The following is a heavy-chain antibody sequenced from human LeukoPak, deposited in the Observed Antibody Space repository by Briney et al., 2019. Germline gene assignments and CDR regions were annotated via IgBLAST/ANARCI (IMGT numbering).Heavy chain of an antibody. Sequence: PSETLSLTCTVSGGSISSYYGSWIRQPPGKGLEWIGYIYYSGSTNYNPSLKSRVTISVDTSKNQFSLKLSSVTAADTAVYYCARDADGWFDPWGQGTLVTVSS. J-gene: IGHJ5*02. CDR2: IYYSGST. V-gene: IGHV4-59*01. D-gene: IGHD5-24*01. CDR1: GGSISSYY. CDR3: ARDADGWFDP.